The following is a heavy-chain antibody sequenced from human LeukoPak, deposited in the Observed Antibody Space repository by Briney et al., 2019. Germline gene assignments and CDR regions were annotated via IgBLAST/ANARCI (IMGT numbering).Heavy chain of an antibody. Sequence: SETLSLTCTVSGGSISGYYWGWIRQPPGKGLEWIGSIYHSGSTYYNPSLKSRVTISVDTSKNQFSLKLSSVTAADTAVYYCARGARWGKYYFDYWGQGTLVTVPS. D-gene: IGHD3-16*01. CDR1: GGSISGYY. CDR3: ARGARWGKYYFDY. J-gene: IGHJ4*02. V-gene: IGHV4-38-2*02. CDR2: IYHSGST.